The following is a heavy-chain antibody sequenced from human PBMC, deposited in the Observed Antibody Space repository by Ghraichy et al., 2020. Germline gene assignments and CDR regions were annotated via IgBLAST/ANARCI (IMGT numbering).Heavy chain of an antibody. CDR2: INHSGST. CDR3: ARGKRRQLMGFGWFDP. Sequence: SQTLSLTCAVYGGSFSGYYWSWIRQPPGKGLEWIGEINHSGSTNYNPSLKSRVTISVDTSKNQFSLKLSSVTAADTAVYYCARGKRRQLMGFGWFDPWGQGTLVTVSS. CDR1: GGSFSGYY. J-gene: IGHJ5*02. V-gene: IGHV4-34*01. D-gene: IGHD6-13*01.